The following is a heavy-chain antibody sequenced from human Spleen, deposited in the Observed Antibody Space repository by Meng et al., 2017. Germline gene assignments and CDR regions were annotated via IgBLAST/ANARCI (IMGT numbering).Heavy chain of an antibody. CDR1: GFTFSSYA. J-gene: IGHJ6*02. Sequence: GESLKISCAASGFTFSSYAMSWVRQAPGKGLEWVSAISGSGGSTYYADSVKGRFTISRDNSKNTLYLQMNSLRAEDTAVYYCARTYSNYGMDVWGQGTTVTVSS. D-gene: IGHD5-18*01. CDR3: ARTYSNYGMDV. V-gene: IGHV3-23*01. CDR2: ISGSGGST.